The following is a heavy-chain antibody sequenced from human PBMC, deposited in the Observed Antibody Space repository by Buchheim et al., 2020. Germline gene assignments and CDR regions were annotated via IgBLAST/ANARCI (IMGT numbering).Heavy chain of an antibody. CDR1: GFTFGSYA. V-gene: IGHV3-23*04. D-gene: IGHD5-18*01. CDR2: ISGSGGST. CDR3: AKGSELGYSYGFDYGMDV. J-gene: IGHJ6*02. Sequence: EVQLVESGGGLVQPGGSPRLSCAASGFTFGSYAMSWVRQAPGKGLEWVSAISGSGGSTYYADSVKGRFTISRDNSKNTLYLQMNSLRAEDTAVYYCAKGSELGYSYGFDYGMDVWGQGTT.